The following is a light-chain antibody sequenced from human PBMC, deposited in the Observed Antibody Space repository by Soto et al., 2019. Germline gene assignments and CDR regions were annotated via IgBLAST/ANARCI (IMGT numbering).Light chain of an antibody. V-gene: IGKV3-15*01. J-gene: IGKJ1*01. CDR2: DAS. Sequence: PGERATLSCRASQTVGSNLAWYQQKPGQPPRLLIYDASTRATGIPVRFRGSGSGTQFTLTISSLQSEDSAVYYCHQYTNWLALTFGQGTKVDIK. CDR1: QTVGSN. CDR3: HQYTNWLALT.